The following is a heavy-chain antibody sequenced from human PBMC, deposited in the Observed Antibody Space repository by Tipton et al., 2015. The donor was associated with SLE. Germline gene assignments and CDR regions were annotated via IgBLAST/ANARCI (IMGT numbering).Heavy chain of an antibody. V-gene: IGHV4-38-2*01. CDR3: ARRDAFDI. CDR2: INHSGST. J-gene: IGHJ3*02. CDR1: GYSISSGYY. Sequence: TLSLTCAVSGYSISSGYYWGWIRQPPGKGLEWIGEINHSGSTNYNPSLKSRVTISVDTSKNQFSLKLSSVTAADTAVYYCARRDAFDIWGQGTMVTVSS.